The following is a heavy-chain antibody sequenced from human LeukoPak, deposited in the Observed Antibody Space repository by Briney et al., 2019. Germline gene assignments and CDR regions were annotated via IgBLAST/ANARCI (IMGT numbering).Heavy chain of an antibody. CDR2: ISAYNGNT. D-gene: IGHD5-18*01. J-gene: IGHJ6*03. CDR1: GYTFNNFG. V-gene: IGHV1-18*01. CDR3: ARGTAMVDYYYYYMDV. Sequence: GASVKVSCKASGYTFNNFGISWVRQAPGQGLEWMGWISAYNGNTNYAQKLQGRVTMTTDTSTSTAYMELRSLRSDDTAVYYCARGTAMVDYYYYYMDVWGKGTTVTVSS.